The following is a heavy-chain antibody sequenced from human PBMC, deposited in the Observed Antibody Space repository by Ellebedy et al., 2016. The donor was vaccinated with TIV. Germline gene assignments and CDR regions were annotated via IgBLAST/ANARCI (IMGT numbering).Heavy chain of an antibody. CDR3: AREVTAMYYYYGMDV. J-gene: IGHJ6*02. V-gene: IGHV3-21*01. Sequence: GESLKISXAASGFTFSSYSMNWVRQAPGKGLEWVSSISSSSSYIYYADSVKGRFTISRDNAKNSLYLQMNSLRAEDTAVYSCAREVTAMYYYYGMDVWGQGTTVTVSS. CDR1: GFTFSSYS. D-gene: IGHD2-21*02. CDR2: ISSSSSYI.